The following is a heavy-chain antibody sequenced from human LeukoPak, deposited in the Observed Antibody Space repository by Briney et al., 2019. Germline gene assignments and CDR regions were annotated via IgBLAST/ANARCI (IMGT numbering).Heavy chain of an antibody. J-gene: IGHJ4*02. CDR2: IYHDGDT. V-gene: IGHV4-59*11. CDR3: ARDGYGPTDF. CDR1: SGSFSGPY. Sequence: SETLSLTCTVSSGSFSGPYWSWIRQTPGKGLEWIGYIYHDGDTRYNPSLKSRVTMSVDTSKNQFSLKLNSVTPADTAVYYCARDGYGPTDFWGKGSLVTVSS. D-gene: IGHD3-10*01.